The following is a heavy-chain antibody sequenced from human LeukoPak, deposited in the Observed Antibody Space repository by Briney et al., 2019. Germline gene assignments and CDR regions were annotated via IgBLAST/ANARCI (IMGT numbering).Heavy chain of an antibody. V-gene: IGHV3-30*04. CDR1: GFTFSSYA. Sequence: GRSLRLSCAASGFTFSSYAMHWVRQAPGKGLEWVAVISYDGSNKYYADSVKGRFTISRDNSKNTLYLQMNSLRAEDTAVYYCAREDYGDYGSAFDIWGQGTMVTVSS. CDR3: AREDYGDYGSAFDI. J-gene: IGHJ3*02. D-gene: IGHD4-17*01. CDR2: ISYDGSNK.